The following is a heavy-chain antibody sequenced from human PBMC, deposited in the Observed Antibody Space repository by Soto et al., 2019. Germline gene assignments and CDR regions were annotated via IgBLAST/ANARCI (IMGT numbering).Heavy chain of an antibody. J-gene: IGHJ4*02. CDR2: ISGSGGRT. D-gene: IGHD2-21*01. CDR1: GFTFSSYA. Sequence: VQLLESGGGLVQPGGSLRHSCAASGFTFSSYAMTWVRQAPGKGLQWVSAISGSGGRTYYADSVKGRFTISRDNSENTLYLQMNSLRAEDTAVYYCAKDSALRVKDHWGQGTLVTVSS. CDR3: AKDSALRVKDH. V-gene: IGHV3-23*01.